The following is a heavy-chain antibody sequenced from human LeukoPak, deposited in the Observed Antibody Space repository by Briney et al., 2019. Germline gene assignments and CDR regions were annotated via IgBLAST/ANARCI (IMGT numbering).Heavy chain of an antibody. CDR2: IYYTGST. D-gene: IGHD6-19*01. V-gene: IGHV4-59*01. CDR1: GGSISSYY. Sequence: KASETLSLTCTVSGGSISSYYWSWIRQPPGKGLEWIGNIYYTGSTNYNPSLKSRVTISVDTSKNQFSLKLSSVTAADTAVYYCARAFSSGWYPYSIGGLWFDYWGQGTLVTVSP. J-gene: IGHJ4*02. CDR3: ARAFSSGWYPYSIGGLWFDY.